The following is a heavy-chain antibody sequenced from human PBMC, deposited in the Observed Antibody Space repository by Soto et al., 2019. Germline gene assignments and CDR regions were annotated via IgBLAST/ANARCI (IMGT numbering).Heavy chain of an antibody. J-gene: IGHJ6*02. CDR1: GYSFTSYW. CDR2: IDPSDSYT. CDR3: ARVDTAMAFYYYYGMDV. Sequence: GESLKISCKGSGYSFTSYWISWVRQMPGKGLEWMGRIDPSDSYTNYSPSFQGHVTISADKSISTAYLQWSSLKASGTAMYYCARVDTAMAFYYYYGMDVWGQGTTVTVSS. V-gene: IGHV5-10-1*01. D-gene: IGHD5-18*01.